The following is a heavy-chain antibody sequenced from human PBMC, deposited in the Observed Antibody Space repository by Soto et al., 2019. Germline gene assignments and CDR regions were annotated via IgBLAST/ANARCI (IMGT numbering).Heavy chain of an antibody. CDR3: ARVYSGSYSDS. CDR1: GGSMRSNNR. D-gene: IGHD1-26*01. V-gene: IGHV4-4*02. Sequence: ETLSLTCAVSGGSMRSNNRWSWVRQPPGKGLEWIGEIFHSGSTNYNPSLKTRVTISVDKSKNQFSLKLSSVTAADTAVYYCARVYSGSYSDSWGQGTLVTVSS. J-gene: IGHJ4*02. CDR2: IFHSGST.